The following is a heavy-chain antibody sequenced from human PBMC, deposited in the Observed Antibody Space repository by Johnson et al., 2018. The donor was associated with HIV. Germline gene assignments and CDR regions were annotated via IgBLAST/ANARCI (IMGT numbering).Heavy chain of an antibody. D-gene: IGHD3/OR15-3a*01. CDR2: ISSNRDSI. Sequence: VQLVESGGGLVQPGGSLRLSCAASGFTFSSYAMSWVRQAPGKGLEWVSVISSNRDSIGYGDSVKGRFTISRDNGKNSLYLQMNSLRAGDTAVYYCARDGLAANAFDTWGQGTMVTVSS. CDR3: ARDGLAANAFDT. V-gene: IGHV3-23*04. J-gene: IGHJ3*02. CDR1: GFTFSSYA.